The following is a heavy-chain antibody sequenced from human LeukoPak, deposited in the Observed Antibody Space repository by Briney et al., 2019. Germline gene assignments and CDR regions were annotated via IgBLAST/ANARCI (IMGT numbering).Heavy chain of an antibody. Sequence: SVKVSCKASGGTFSSYAISWVRQAPGQGLEWMGGIIPIFGTANYAQKFQGRVTITADESTSTAYMELSSLRSEDTAVYYCARMTTVTDYVYYYYYGMDVWGQGTTVTVSS. J-gene: IGHJ6*02. V-gene: IGHV1-69*13. CDR1: GGTFSSYA. D-gene: IGHD4-11*01. CDR2: IIPIFGTA. CDR3: ARMTTVTDYVYYYYYGMDV.